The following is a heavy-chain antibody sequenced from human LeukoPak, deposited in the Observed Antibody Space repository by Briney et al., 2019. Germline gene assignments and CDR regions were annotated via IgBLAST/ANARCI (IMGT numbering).Heavy chain of an antibody. CDR3: ARGGIAAAGTNFDY. D-gene: IGHD6-13*01. CDR2: ISSSSSYI. CDR1: GFTFSSYS. V-gene: IGHV3-21*01. Sequence: GGSLRLSCAASGFTFSSYSMHWVRQAPGKGLEWVSSISSSSSYIYYADSVKGRFTISRDNAKNSLYLQMNSLRAEDTAVYYCARGGIAAAGTNFDYWGQGTRVAVSS. J-gene: IGHJ4*02.